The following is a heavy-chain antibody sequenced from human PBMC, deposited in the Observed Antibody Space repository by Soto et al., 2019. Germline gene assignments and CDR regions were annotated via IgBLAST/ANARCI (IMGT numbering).Heavy chain of an antibody. D-gene: IGHD3-10*01. CDR1: GGTVSSYA. V-gene: IGHV1-69*13. J-gene: IGHJ4*02. CDR3: ARDVSSDTTGFRGYDL. CDR2: FIPIFVSA. Sequence: SVKVSCKASGGTVSSYAITWVRQAPGKGLEWMGVFIPIFVSAHYAPKFQGRITITADESTSTAYMELSSLTSEDTAIYYCARDVSSDTTGFRGYDLWGQGTQVTVSS.